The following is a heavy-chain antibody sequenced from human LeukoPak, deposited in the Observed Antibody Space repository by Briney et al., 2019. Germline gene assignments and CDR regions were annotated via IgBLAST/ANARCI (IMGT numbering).Heavy chain of an antibody. CDR1: GGSISSGGYY. D-gene: IGHD3-3*01. CDR2: IYYSGST. CDR3: ARRSGSGSLDYFDY. Sequence: SQTLSLTCTVSGGSISSGGYYWSWLRQHPGTGLEWIGYIYYSGSTYYNPSLKSRVTISVDTSKNQFSLKLSSVTAADTAVYYCARRSGSGSLDYFDYWGQGTLVTVSS. V-gene: IGHV4-31*03. J-gene: IGHJ4*02.